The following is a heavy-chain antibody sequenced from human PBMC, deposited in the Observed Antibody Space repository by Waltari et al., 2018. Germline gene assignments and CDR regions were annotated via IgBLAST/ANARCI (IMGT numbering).Heavy chain of an antibody. CDR1: GFTFSTYA. Sequence: EVQLVESGGGLVQPGGSLRLSCAASGFTFSTYAMSWVRQAPGKGLEWVSAISGSGGNTYYADSVKGRFTISRDNSKNTLSLQMNSLRSEDTAVYYCARASRSITGTLLLYWGQGTLVTVSS. D-gene: IGHD1-20*01. CDR3: ARASRSITGTLLLY. J-gene: IGHJ4*02. CDR2: ISGSGGNT. V-gene: IGHV3-23*04.